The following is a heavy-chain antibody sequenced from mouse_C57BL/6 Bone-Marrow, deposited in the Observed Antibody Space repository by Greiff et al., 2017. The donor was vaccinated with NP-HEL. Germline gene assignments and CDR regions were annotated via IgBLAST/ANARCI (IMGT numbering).Heavy chain of an antibody. D-gene: IGHD4-1*01. CDR1: GFTFSDFY. CDR2: SRNKANDYTT. CDR3: ARDNWDWYFDV. J-gene: IGHJ1*03. Sequence: EENVVESGGGLVQSGRSLRLSCATSGFTFSDFYMEWVRQAPGKGLEWIAASRNKANDYTTEYSASVKGRFIVSRDTSQSILYLQMNALRAEDTAIYYCARDNWDWYFDVWGTGTTVTVSS. V-gene: IGHV7-1*01.